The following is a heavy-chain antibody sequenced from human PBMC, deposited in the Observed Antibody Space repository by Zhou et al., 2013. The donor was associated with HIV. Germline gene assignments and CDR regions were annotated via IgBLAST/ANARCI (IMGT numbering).Heavy chain of an antibody. V-gene: IGHV1-69*05. CDR1: GGTFSSYA. D-gene: IGHD2-2*01. Sequence: QVQLVQSGAEVKKPGSSVKVSCKASGGTFSSYAISWVRQAPGQGLEWMGGIIPIFGTANYAQKFQGRVTITTDESTSTAYMELSSLRSEDTAVYYCARVIPAAMVDGDYYMDVWGKGTTVTVSS. CDR2: IIPIFGTA. J-gene: IGHJ6*03. CDR3: ARVIPAAMVDGDYYMDV.